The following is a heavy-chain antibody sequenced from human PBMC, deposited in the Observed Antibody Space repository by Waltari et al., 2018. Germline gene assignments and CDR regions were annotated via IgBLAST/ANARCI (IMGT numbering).Heavy chain of an antibody. V-gene: IGHV1-69*15. CDR3: ARDGYGRGYYYYYGMDV. J-gene: IGHJ6*02. CDR1: GGTFSSYA. CDR2: IIPILGTA. Sequence: QVQLVQSGAEVKKPGSSVKVSCKASGGTFSSYAISWVRQAPGQGLEWMGRIIPILGTANYAQKFQGRVTITADESTSTAYMELSSLRSEDTAVYYCARDGYGRGYYYYYGMDVWGQGTTVTVSS. D-gene: IGHD5-12*01.